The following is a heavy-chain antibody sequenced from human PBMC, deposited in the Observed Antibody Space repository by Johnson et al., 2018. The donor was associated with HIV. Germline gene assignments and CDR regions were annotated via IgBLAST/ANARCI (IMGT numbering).Heavy chain of an antibody. D-gene: IGHD2-2*01. CDR3: AKADTMAGDAFDI. V-gene: IGHV3-33*03. J-gene: IGHJ3*02. CDR2: IYYDGGNT. Sequence: QVQLVESGGGVVQPGTSLRLSCAASGFTFRSYGMHWVRQAPGKGLEWLAFIYYDGGNTYYADSLNGRFTISRDNSKITLYLQMNSLRVDDTAMYYCAKADTMAGDAFDIWGQGTMVTVSS. CDR1: GFTFRSYG.